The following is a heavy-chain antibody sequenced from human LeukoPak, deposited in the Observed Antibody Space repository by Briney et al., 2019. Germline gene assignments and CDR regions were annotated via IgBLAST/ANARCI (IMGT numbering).Heavy chain of an antibody. Sequence: PGRSLGLSCAASGFTFSSYGMHWVRQAPGKGLEWVAVISYDGSNKYYADSVKGRFTISRDNSKNTLYLQMNSLRAEDTAVYYCAKDPAAAGFSGDYWGQGTLVTVSS. CDR1: GFTFSSYG. CDR3: AKDPAAAGFSGDY. V-gene: IGHV3-30*18. J-gene: IGHJ4*02. D-gene: IGHD6-13*01. CDR2: ISYDGSNK.